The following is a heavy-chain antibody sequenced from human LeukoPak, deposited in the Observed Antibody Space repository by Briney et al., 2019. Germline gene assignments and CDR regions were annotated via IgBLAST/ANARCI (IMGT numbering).Heavy chain of an antibody. V-gene: IGHV3-21*01. CDR3: ARGSC. D-gene: IGHD2-15*01. CDR1: GFTFSTYI. Sequence: PGGSLRLPCAASGFTFSTYIMTWVRQAPGKGLEWVSSINTGSSTYYADTVKGRFTISRDNAKNSLYLQMNSLRVEDTAVYYCARGSCWGQGTLVTVSS. J-gene: IGHJ4*02. CDR2: INTGSST.